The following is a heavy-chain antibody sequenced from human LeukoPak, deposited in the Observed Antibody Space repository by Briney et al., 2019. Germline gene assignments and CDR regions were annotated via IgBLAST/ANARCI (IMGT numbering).Heavy chain of an antibody. CDR2: INPNSGGT. V-gene: IGHV1-2*02. D-gene: IGHD2-15*01. J-gene: IGHJ4*02. CDR1: GYTFNNYG. Sequence: GASVRVSCKASGYTFNNYGISWVRQAPGQGLEWMGWINPNSGGTNYAQKFQGRVTMTRDTSISTAYMELSRLRSDDTAVYYCARAPRYCSGGSCYHFDYWGQGTLVTVSS. CDR3: ARAPRYCSGGSCYHFDY.